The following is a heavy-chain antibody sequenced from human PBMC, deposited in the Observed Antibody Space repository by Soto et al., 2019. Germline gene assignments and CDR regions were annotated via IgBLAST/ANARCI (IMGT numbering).Heavy chain of an antibody. CDR2: IYYSGST. D-gene: IGHD3-16*02. V-gene: IGHV4-39*01. J-gene: IGHJ3*02. CDR3: ARHPSGGSYRYPHDAFDI. Sequence: SETLSLTCTVSGGSISSSSYYWGWIRQPPGKGLEWIGSIYYSGSTYYNPSLKSRVTISVDTSNNQFSLKLSSVTAADTAVYYCARHPSGGSYRYPHDAFDIWGQGTMVTVSS. CDR1: GGSISSSSYY.